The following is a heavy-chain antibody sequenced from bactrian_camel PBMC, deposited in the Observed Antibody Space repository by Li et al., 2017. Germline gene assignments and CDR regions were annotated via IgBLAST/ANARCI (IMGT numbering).Heavy chain of an antibody. Sequence: HVQLVESGGGSVQAGGSLRLSCVASLYIDSTICMGWFRQAPGKDREGVATIYTRDSETDYADSVKGRFTTSKDNAKNTLYLRMNSLKPEDTAMYYCAADLGPCQVRGRNLVPRPTTFGYWGQGTQVTVS. V-gene: IGHV3S6*01. D-gene: IGHD1*01. CDR2: IYTRDSET. CDR1: LYIDSTIC. CDR3: AADLGPCQVRGRNLVPRPTTFGY. J-gene: IGHJ6*01.